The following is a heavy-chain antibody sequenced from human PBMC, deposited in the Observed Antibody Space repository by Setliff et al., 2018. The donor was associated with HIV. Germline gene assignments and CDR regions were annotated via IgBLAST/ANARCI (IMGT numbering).Heavy chain of an antibody. CDR3: ASDSNAPYFQH. Sequence: ETLSLTCTVSGGSISSYYWSWIRQPPGKGLEWIGYISYSGSTNYNPSLKSRVTLSVKTSKNQFSLKLNSVTAADTAVYYCASDSNAPYFQHCGQGTLVTVSS. J-gene: IGHJ1*01. CDR2: ISYSGST. CDR1: GGSISSYY. V-gene: IGHV4-59*01. D-gene: IGHD1-1*01.